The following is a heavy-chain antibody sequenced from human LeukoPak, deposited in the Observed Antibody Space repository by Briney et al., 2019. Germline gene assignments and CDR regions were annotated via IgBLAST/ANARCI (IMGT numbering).Heavy chain of an antibody. Sequence: GGSLRLSCAVSGFTVSSNYMSWVRQAPGKGLDWVSLINSGGSTFYADSVKGRVTISRDNSKNTLFLQVNSLRAEDTAVYYCTAMGNDGFDIWGQGTMVTVSS. V-gene: IGHV3-53*01. CDR1: GFTVSSNY. D-gene: IGHD1-1*01. J-gene: IGHJ3*02. CDR2: INSGGST. CDR3: TAMGNDGFDI.